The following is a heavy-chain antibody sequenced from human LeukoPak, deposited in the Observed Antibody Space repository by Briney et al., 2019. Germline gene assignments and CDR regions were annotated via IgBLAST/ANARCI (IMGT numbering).Heavy chain of an antibody. D-gene: IGHD1-14*01. Sequence: PGGSLRLSCAASGFTFSGHGMHWVRQAPGKGLEWVSLIWYDGSKKYYADSVKGRFIIPRDNSENTLYLHLNGLRAEDTAVYYCARLTGVSCIDYWGQGALVTVSS. V-gene: IGHV3-33*01. CDR1: GFTFSGHG. CDR2: IWYDGSKK. CDR3: ARLTGVSCIDY. J-gene: IGHJ4*02.